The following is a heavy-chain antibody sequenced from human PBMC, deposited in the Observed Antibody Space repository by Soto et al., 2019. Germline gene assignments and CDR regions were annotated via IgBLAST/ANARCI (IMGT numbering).Heavy chain of an antibody. J-gene: IGHJ4*02. D-gene: IGHD2-15*01. CDR1: GGSLSGGDCY. CDR3: ASRYCSGGSCYFDY. V-gene: IGHV4-30-4*01. Sequence: QVQLQESGPGLVKPSPTLSLTCTVSGGSLSGGDCYWSWIRQPPGPGLEWIGYIYYSGSTYYNPSLKSRVTISVDTSKNQFSLKLSSVTAADTAVYYWASRYCSGGSCYFDYWGQGTLVTVSS. CDR2: IYYSGST.